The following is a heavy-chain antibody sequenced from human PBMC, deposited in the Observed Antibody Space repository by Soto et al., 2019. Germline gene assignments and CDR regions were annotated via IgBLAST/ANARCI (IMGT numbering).Heavy chain of an antibody. J-gene: IGHJ3*02. CDR2: INPSGGST. D-gene: IGHD3-10*01. Sequence: QVQLVQSGAEVKKPGASVKVSCKASGYTFTSFYMPWVRQAPGQGLEWMGIINPSGGSTSYAQKFQGRATMTRDTSTTTVYTELSSLSSEDTAVYYCARDLNGSGSYLGAFDIWGQGTMVTVSS. CDR3: ARDLNGSGSYLGAFDI. CDR1: GYTFTSFY. V-gene: IGHV1-46*03.